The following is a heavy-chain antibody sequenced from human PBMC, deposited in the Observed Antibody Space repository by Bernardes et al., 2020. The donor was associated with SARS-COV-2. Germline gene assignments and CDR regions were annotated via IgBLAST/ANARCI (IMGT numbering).Heavy chain of an antibody. D-gene: IGHD6-19*01. CDR3: AREQWLAHYYDS. CDR2: VYYNGNI. J-gene: IGHJ4*02. V-gene: IGHV4-59*01. CDR1: GGSINDYY. Sequence: SETLSLTCTVSGGSINDYYWSWIRQSPEKGLEWIGYVYYNGNINHNPSLNYNPSLMSRVTISVDTSKNQFSLKLTSVTAADTAVYYCAREQWLAHYYDSWGQGILVTVSS.